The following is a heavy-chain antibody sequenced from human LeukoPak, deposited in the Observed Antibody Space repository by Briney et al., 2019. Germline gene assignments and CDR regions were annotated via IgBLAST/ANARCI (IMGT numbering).Heavy chain of an antibody. V-gene: IGHV3-21*03. CDR2: ISSSSSYI. CDR3: ARDDIGGGIADY. D-gene: IGHD6-13*01. J-gene: IGHJ4*02. Sequence: GGSLRLSCAASGLTFSTYSMNWVRQAPGKGLEWVSSISSSSSYIYYADSVKGRFTISRDNAKNSLYLQMNSLRAEDTAVYYCARDDIGGGIADYWGQGTLVTVSS. CDR1: GLTFSTYS.